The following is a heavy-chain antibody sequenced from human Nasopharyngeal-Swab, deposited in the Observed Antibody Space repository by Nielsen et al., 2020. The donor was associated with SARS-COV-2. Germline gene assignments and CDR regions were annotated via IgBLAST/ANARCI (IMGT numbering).Heavy chain of an antibody. V-gene: IGHV4-61*01. CDR3: ARDVTIFGGWGGMDV. CDR1: GGSVSSGSYY. D-gene: IGHD3-3*01. Sequence: SETLSLTCTVSGGSVSSGSYYWSWIRQPPGKGLEWIGYIYYSGSTNYNPSVKSRVTISVDTSKNQFSLKLSSVTAADTAVYYCARDVTIFGGWGGMDVWGQGTTVTVSS. CDR2: IYYSGST. J-gene: IGHJ6*02.